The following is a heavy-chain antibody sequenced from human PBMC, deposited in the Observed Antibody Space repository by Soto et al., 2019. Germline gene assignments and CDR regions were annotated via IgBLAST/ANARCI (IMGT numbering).Heavy chain of an antibody. CDR2: IYYSGST. D-gene: IGHD3-10*01. V-gene: IGHV4-59*08. J-gene: IGHJ5*02. CDR1: GGSISSYY. Sequence: SETLSLTCTVSGGSISSYYWSWIRQPPGKGLEWIAYIYYSGSTNHNPSLKSRVTISIDTSKNQFSLKLSSVTAADTAVYYCARHGGFGELYNWFDPWGQGTLVTSPQ. CDR3: ARHGGFGELYNWFDP.